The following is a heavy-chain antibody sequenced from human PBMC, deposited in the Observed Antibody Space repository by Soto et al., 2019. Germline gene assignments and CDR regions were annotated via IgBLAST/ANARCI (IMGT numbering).Heavy chain of an antibody. J-gene: IGHJ4*02. V-gene: IGHV3-7*05. CDR2: IKQDGNEK. CDR3: ARGIASDYDILTGY. CDR1: GFTFSNYW. Sequence: GGSLRLSCAASGFTFSNYWMSWVRQAPGKGLEWVANIKQDGNEKYYVDSVKGRFTISRDNAKNSLYLQMNSLRAEDTAVYYCARGIASDYDILTGYWGQGTLVTVSS. D-gene: IGHD3-9*01.